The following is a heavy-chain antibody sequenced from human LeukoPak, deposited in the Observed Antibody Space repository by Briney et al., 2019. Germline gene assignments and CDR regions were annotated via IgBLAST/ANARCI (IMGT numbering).Heavy chain of an antibody. CDR3: ARDLPGGWLGGDCFDF. Sequence: ASVKVSCKASGYTFTSYGISWVRQTPEQGLEWMGRINPKTGDTLFAGKFQGRVTMTRDTSVNTAYLELSNLRSDDTAIYYCARDLPGGWLGGDCFDFWGQGTVLIVSA. CDR2: INPKTGDT. D-gene: IGHD6-19*01. J-gene: IGHJ3*01. CDR1: GYTFTSYG. V-gene: IGHV1-2*02.